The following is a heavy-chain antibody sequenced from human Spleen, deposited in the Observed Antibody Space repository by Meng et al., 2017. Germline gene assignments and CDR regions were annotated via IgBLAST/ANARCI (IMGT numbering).Heavy chain of an antibody. CDR1: GFTFSSYA. D-gene: IGHD3-22*01. J-gene: IGHJ6*02. Sequence: GESLKISCAASGFTFSSYAMSWVRQAPGKGLEWVSAISGSGGSTYYADAVKGRFTISRDNSKNTLYLQMNSLRAENTAVYYCAKVYYGSSLVYYYGMDVWGQGTTVTVSS. CDR2: ISGSGGST. CDR3: AKVYYGSSLVYYYGMDV. V-gene: IGHV3-23*01.